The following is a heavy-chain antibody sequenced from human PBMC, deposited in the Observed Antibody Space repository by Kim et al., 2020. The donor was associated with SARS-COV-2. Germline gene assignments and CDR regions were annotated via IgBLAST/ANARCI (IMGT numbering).Heavy chain of an antibody. CDR2: NGNT. Sequence: NGNTKYSQKFQGRVTITRDTSASTAYMELSSLRSEDTAVYYCARDSGSSSWGQGTLVTVSS. J-gene: IGHJ4*02. D-gene: IGHD1-26*01. V-gene: IGHV1-3*01. CDR3: ARDSGSSS.